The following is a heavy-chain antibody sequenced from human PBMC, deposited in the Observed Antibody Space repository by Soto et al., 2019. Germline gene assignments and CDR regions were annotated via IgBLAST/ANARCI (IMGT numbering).Heavy chain of an antibody. CDR3: ARGKRYCSSTSCGDYCDY. Sequence: QVQLVESGGDEVQPGRPVRLSCAASGFTFSSYGMHWVRQAPGKGLEWVAVIWYDGSNKYYADSVKGRFTISRDNSKNTLYLQMNSLRAEDTAVYYCARGKRYCSSTSCGDYCDYWGQGTLVTVSS. CDR1: GFTFSSYG. D-gene: IGHD2-2*01. CDR2: IWYDGSNK. V-gene: IGHV3-33*01. J-gene: IGHJ4*02.